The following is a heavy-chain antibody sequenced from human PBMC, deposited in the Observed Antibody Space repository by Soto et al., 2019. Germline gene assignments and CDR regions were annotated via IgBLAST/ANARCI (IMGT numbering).Heavy chain of an antibody. CDR2: INHSGST. D-gene: IGHD2-15*01. Sequence: SETLSLTCAVYGGSFSGYYWSWIRQPPGKGLEWIGEINHSGSTNYNPSLKSRVTISVDTSKNQFSLKLSSVTAAATAVYYCARGHYCSGGSCYYYYYYGMDVWGQGTTVTVSS. CDR3: ARGHYCSGGSCYYYYYYGMDV. V-gene: IGHV4-34*01. CDR1: GGSFSGYY. J-gene: IGHJ6*02.